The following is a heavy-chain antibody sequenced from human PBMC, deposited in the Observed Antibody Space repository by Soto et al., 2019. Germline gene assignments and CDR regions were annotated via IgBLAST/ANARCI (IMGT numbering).Heavy chain of an antibody. CDR3: AKENGYSSSWFEFDY. D-gene: IGHD6-13*01. CDR2: IIDSGAST. J-gene: IGHJ4*02. V-gene: IGHV3-23*01. CDR1: GFTFSSCA. Sequence: GGSLRLSCAASGFTFSSCAMGWVRQAPGKGLEWVSDIIDSGASTYYADSVKGRFTISRDNSKSTLYLQMNSLRAEDTAVYYYAKENGYSSSWFEFDYWGQGTLVTVSS.